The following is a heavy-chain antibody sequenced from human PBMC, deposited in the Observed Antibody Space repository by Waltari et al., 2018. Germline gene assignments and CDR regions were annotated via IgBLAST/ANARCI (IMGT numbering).Heavy chain of an antibody. J-gene: IGHJ4*02. D-gene: IGHD6-6*01. CDR2: NNPNSGGT. CDR3: ARASSIAARGDFDY. Sequence: QSGAEVKKPGASVKVSCKASGYTFTGYYMHWVRQAPGQGLEWMGRNNPNSGGTNYAQKFQGRVTMTRDTSISTAYMELSRLRSDDTAVYYCARASSIAARGDFDYWGQGTLVTVSS. V-gene: IGHV1-2*06. CDR1: GYTFTGYY.